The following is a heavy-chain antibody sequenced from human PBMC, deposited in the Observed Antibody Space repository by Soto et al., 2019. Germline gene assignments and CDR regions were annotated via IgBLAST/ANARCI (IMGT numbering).Heavy chain of an antibody. CDR3: ARYSNYYGSGSQTPHYYYYGMDV. CDR1: GFTFSIYG. Sequence: QVQLVESGGGGVLPGRSLRLSCAASGFTFSIYGMHWVRQAPGKGLERAAVIWYDGSNKYYADSVKGRFTISRDNSKNTLNLQMNRLRAEDTAVYYSARYSNYYGSGSQTPHYYYYGMDVWGQGTTVTVSS. V-gene: IGHV3-33*01. D-gene: IGHD3-10*01. J-gene: IGHJ6*02. CDR2: IWYDGSNK.